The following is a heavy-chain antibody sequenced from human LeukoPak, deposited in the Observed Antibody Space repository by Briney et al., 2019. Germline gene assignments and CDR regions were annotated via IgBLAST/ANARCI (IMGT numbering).Heavy chain of an antibody. J-gene: IGHJ4*02. CDR2: ISGSGGST. Sequence: PGGSLRLSCAASGFTFSSYPMTWVRQAPGKGLEWVSTISGSGGSTYYADSVKGRFTISRDNSKNTLYLQMNSLRAEDTAVYYCAKFRPYCSSTSCSHFDYWGQGTLVTVSS. CDR3: AKFRPYCSSTSCSHFDY. CDR1: GFTFSSYP. V-gene: IGHV3-23*01. D-gene: IGHD2-2*01.